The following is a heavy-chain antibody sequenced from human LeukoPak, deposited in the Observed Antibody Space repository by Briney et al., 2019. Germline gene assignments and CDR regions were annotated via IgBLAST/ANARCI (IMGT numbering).Heavy chain of an antibody. CDR2: ISYDGRVT. Sequence: GGSLRLPCAASGFTFSSHAKHWVRQAPGKGLEWVAVISYDGRVTYYADSVKGRFTISRDNSNNTLYLHLSSLRPDDRAVFYCARSIIPGAVPGLVDSWGRGTLVTVSS. J-gene: IGHJ5*02. CDR3: ARSIIPGAVPGLVDS. CDR1: GFTFSSHA. D-gene: IGHD2-8*02. V-gene: IGHV3-30*04.